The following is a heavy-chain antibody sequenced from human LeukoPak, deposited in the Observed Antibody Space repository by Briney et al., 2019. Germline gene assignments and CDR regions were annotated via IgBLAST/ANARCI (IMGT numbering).Heavy chain of an antibody. CDR1: GGTFSSYA. Sequence: SVKVSCKASGGTFSSYAISWVRQAPGQGLEWMGRIIPIFGIANYAQKLQGRGTITADKSTSTAYMELSSLRAEDTAVYYCAGLRKNGYFDLWGRGTLVTVSS. CDR2: IIPIFGIA. CDR3: AGLRKNGYFDL. V-gene: IGHV1-69*04. J-gene: IGHJ2*01.